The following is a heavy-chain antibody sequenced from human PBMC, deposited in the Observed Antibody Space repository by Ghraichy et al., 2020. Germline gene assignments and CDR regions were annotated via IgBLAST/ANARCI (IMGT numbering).Heavy chain of an antibody. D-gene: IGHD6-13*01. CDR1: GFTCSNYH. Sequence: GGSLRLSCAGSGFTCSNYHMSWVRQAPGKGLEGVSSISGSGGSTYYADSVKGRFAISRDNSKNTLYLQMNSLSAEDTAFYYCAKDLTRTEAADWFDPRGQGILVTVSS. V-gene: IGHV3-23*01. J-gene: IGHJ5*02. CDR2: ISGSGGST. CDR3: AKDLTRTEAADWFDP.